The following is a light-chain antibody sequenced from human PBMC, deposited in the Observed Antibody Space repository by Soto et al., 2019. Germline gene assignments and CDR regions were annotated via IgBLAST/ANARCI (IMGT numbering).Light chain of an antibody. CDR3: CSYAGSSHV. J-gene: IGLJ1*01. Sequence: QSALTQPASVSGSPGQSITISCTGTSSDVGGYNYVSWYQQHPGKAPKLMIYEVSDRPSGVSNRFSGSKSGNTASLTISGLQAEDEAHYYCCSYAGSSHVFGTGTKLTVL. CDR2: EVS. V-gene: IGLV2-14*01. CDR1: SSDVGGYNY.